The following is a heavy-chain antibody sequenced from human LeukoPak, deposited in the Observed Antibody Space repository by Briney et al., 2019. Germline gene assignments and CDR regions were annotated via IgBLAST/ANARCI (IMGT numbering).Heavy chain of an antibody. CDR3: ARQKLSGAYLPDF. V-gene: IGHV3-30*02. J-gene: IGHJ4*02. D-gene: IGHD3-10*01. CDR2: IMFDGSNT. CDR1: GFTFSNFN. Sequence: GGSLRLSCAASGFTFSNFNMHWVRQAPGKGPEWVAFIMFDGSNTKYADSVKGRFTISRDNSKNTLYLQMKTLRTEDTAVYYCARQKLSGAYLPDFWGQGTLITVSS.